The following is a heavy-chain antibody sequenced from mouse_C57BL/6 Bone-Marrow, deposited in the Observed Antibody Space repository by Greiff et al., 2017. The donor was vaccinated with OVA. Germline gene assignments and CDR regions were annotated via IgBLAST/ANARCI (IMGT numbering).Heavy chain of an antibody. D-gene: IGHD3-2*02. CDR3: AGVRLPFDY. CDR1: GYTFTSYG. J-gene: IGHJ2*01. V-gene: IGHV1-81*01. Sequence: LVESGAELARPGASVKLSCKASGYTFTSYGISWVKQRTGQGLEWIGEIYPRSGNTYYNEKFKGKATLTADKSSSTAYMELRSLTSEDSAVYFCAGVRLPFDYWGQGTTLTVSS. CDR2: IYPRSGNT.